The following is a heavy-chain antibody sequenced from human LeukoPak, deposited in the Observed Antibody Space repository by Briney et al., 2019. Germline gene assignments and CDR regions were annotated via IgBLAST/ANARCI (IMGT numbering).Heavy chain of an antibody. CDR3: ARSIPDYTRFDY. J-gene: IGHJ4*02. CDR1: RFTFSAYA. Sequence: GGSLRLSCVASRFTFSAYAMNWVRLAPGKGLEWVSTFKTNSGQVYYAESVRGRFTISRDNSKNTVYLQMSSLRAEDTALYYCARSIPDYTRFDYWGQGALVTVSP. CDR2: FKTNSGQV. V-gene: IGHV3-23*01. D-gene: IGHD2-2*02.